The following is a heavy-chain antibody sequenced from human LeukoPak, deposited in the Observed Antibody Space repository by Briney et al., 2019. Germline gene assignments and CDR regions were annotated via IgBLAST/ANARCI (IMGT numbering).Heavy chain of an antibody. J-gene: IGHJ4*02. D-gene: IGHD1-26*01. V-gene: IGHV4-4*02. CDR3: ARLFKFGRAYSGSYYPDY. CDR2: INHSGST. CDR1: GGSISSSNW. Sequence: SETLSLTCAVSGGSISSSNWWSWVRQPPGKGLEWIGEINHSGSTNYNPSLKSRVTISVDTSKNQFSLRLSSVTAADTAVYYCARLFKFGRAYSGSYYPDYWGQGTLVTVSS.